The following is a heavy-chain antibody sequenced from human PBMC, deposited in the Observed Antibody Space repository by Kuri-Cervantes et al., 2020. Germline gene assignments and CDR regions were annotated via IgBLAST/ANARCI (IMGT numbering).Heavy chain of an antibody. V-gene: IGHV7-4-1*02. D-gene: IGHD6-13*01. CDR1: GYTFTSYA. CDR3: ARDPHIAADPQNYYYGMDV. Sequence: ASVKVSCKASGYTFTSYAMNWVRQAPGQGLEWMGWINTNTGNPTYAQGFTGRFVFSLDTSVSTAYLQISSLKAEDTAVYYCARDPHIAADPQNYYYGMDVWGQGTTVTVSS. J-gene: IGHJ6*02. CDR2: INTNTGNP.